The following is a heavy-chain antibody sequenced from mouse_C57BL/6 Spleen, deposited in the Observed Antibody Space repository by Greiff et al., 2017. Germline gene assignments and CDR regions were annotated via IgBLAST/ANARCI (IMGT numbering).Heavy chain of an antibody. CDR3: ARIYYDYESGYFGG. Sequence: VMLVESGPGLVAPSQSLYITCTVSGFSLTSYAISWVRQPPGKGLEWLGVIWTGGGTNYNSALKSRLSISKDNAKSQVFLKMNSLQTDDTARYYCARIYYDYESGYFGGWGTATTVTVSS. V-gene: IGHV2-9-1*01. CDR1: GFSLTSYA. J-gene: IGHJ1*03. D-gene: IGHD2-4*01. CDR2: IWTGGGT.